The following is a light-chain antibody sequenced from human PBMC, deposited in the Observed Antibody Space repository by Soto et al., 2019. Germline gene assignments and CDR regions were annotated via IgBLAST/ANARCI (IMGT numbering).Light chain of an antibody. CDR3: QQSYSTRWT. CDR2: AAS. Sequence: DIEMTQSPSSLSASVRDIFTIXXRASQSISSYLNWYQQKPGKAPKXLIYAASSLQSGVPSRFSGSGAGTDFTLTISSLQPEDFATYYCQQSYSTRWTFGQGTKVDIK. J-gene: IGKJ1*01. V-gene: IGKV1-39*01. CDR1: QSISSY.